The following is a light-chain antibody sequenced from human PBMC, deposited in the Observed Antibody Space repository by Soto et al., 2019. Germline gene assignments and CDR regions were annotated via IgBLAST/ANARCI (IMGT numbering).Light chain of an antibody. Sequence: IQMTQSPSSLSASVGDRVTITCRASQAIGTYVAWFQQKPGKAPKSLIYAASSLQSGVPSKFRGSGSGTDFTLTNSSLQPEDFATYYCQQYNSWPRTFGQGTKVEIK. CDR1: QAIGTY. CDR2: AAS. J-gene: IGKJ1*01. CDR3: QQYNSWPRT. V-gene: IGKV1-16*02.